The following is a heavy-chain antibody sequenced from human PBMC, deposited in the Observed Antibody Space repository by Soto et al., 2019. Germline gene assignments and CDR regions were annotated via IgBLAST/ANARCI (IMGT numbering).Heavy chain of an antibody. CDR1: GFTFSDYY. V-gene: IGHV3-11*06. CDR2: ISSSSSYT. J-gene: IGHJ6*02. D-gene: IGHD1-7*01. CDR3: ARVAGITGTNDYGMDV. Sequence: VQLVESGGGLVKPGGSLRLSCAASGFTFSDYYMSWIRQAPGKGLEWVSYISSSSSYTNYADSVKGRFTISRDNAKNSLYLQMNSLRAEDTAVYYCARVAGITGTNDYGMDVWGQGTTVTVSS.